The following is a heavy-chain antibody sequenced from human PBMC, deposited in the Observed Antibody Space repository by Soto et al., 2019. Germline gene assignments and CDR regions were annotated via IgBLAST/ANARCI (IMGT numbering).Heavy chain of an antibody. CDR1: GGTFSSYA. V-gene: IGHV1-69*06. CDR2: IIPIFGTA. D-gene: IGHD3-10*01. J-gene: IGHJ4*02. Sequence: QVQLVQSGAEVKKPGSSVKVSCKASGGTFSSYAISWVRQAPGQGLEWMGGIIPIFGTANYAQKFQGRVTITADKSTSTAYIELSSLRSEDTAVYYCATTYYYGSGNDEPGGDYCGQGTLVTVSS. CDR3: ATTYYYGSGNDEPGGDY.